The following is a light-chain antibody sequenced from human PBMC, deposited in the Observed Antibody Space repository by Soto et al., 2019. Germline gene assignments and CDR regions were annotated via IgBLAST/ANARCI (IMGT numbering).Light chain of an antibody. CDR2: GAS. V-gene: IGKV3-20*01. CDR3: QQYGSSPPT. Sequence: EIVLPQSPGTLSLSPGERATISCRASQSVSSSYLAWYQQEPGQAPRLLIYGASSRATDIPDRFSGSGSGTDFTLTISRLEPEDFAVYYCQQYGSSPPTFGQGNKVEIK. J-gene: IGKJ1*01. CDR1: QSVSSSY.